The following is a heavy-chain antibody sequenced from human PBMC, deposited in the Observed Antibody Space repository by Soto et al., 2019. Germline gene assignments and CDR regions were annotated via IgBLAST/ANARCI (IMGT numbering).Heavy chain of an antibody. Sequence: ASVKVSCKASGYTFTSYGISWVLQSPLQGREGMGCISAYNGNTNYAQKLQGRVTMTTDTSTSTAYMELRSLRSDDTAVYYCARDFLGSYDFWSGYQPYYYYGMDVWGQGTTVTVSS. CDR3: ARDFLGSYDFWSGYQPYYYYGMDV. J-gene: IGHJ6*02. CDR2: ISAYNGNT. CDR1: GYTFTSYG. V-gene: IGHV1-18*01. D-gene: IGHD3-3*01.